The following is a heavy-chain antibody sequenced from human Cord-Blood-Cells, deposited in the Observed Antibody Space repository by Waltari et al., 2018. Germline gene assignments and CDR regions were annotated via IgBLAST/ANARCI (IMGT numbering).Heavy chain of an antibody. D-gene: IGHD6-6*01. CDR3: AYLAARAYFDY. J-gene: IGHJ4*02. Sequence: QLQLQESGPGLVKPSETLCVTCTVSGGSISSSSYYWGWIRQPPGKGLEWSGSIYYSGSTYYNPSRKSRVTISVDTSKNQFSLKLSSVTAADTAVYYCAYLAARAYFDYWGQGTLVTVSS. V-gene: IGHV4-39*01. CDR1: GGSISSSSYY. CDR2: IYYSGST.